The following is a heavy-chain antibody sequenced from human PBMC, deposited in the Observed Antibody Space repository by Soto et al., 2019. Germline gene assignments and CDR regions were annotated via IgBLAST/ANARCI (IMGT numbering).Heavy chain of an antibody. CDR1: GYTFTSYG. V-gene: IGHV1-18*01. CDR3: ARVDSSSWYSTPFDY. D-gene: IGHD6-13*01. CDR2: ISAYNGNT. Sequence: ASVKVSCKASGYTFTSYGISWVRQAPGQGLEWMGWISAYNGNTNYAQKLQGRVTMTTDTPTSTAYMELRSLRSDDTAVYYCARVDSSSWYSTPFDYWGRGTLVTVSS. J-gene: IGHJ4*02.